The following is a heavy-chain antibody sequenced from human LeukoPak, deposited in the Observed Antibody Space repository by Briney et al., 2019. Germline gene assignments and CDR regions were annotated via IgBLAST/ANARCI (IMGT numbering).Heavy chain of an antibody. CDR2: VYYNGDT. V-gene: IGHV4-39*01. CDR1: GGSITSSSYY. J-gene: IGHJ4*02. Sequence: SETLSLTCTVSGGSITSSSYYWGWIRLHPGKGLEWIGSVYYNGDTYYSPSFKSRGTTSVDTSKNQFSLKLRSVTAADTAVYYCARHKAGTDYADYWGQGTLVTVSS. D-gene: IGHD6-19*01. CDR3: ARHKAGTDYADY.